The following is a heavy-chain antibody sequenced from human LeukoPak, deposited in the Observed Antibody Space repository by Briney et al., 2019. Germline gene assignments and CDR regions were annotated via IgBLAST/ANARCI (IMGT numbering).Heavy chain of an antibody. CDR1: VFTFNNYA. Sequence: GGSLRLSCAASVFTFNNYAMSWVREAPGEGREGVSAILGSGRSAYYADSVKGRFTISRDNSKNSLFLQMNSLRVEDTALYYCSKWGDYDVLTGYFDSDFWGQGTLVTVSA. CDR2: ILGSGRSA. V-gene: IGHV3-23*01. D-gene: IGHD3-9*01. J-gene: IGHJ4*02. CDR3: SKWGDYDVLTGYFDSDF.